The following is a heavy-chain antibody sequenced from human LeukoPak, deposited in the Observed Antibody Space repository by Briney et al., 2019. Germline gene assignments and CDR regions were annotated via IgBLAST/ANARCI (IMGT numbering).Heavy chain of an antibody. CDR3: AKLQGRWKTYTMRTPGYYFDY. CDR2: ISGSGGST. D-gene: IGHD3-22*01. CDR1: GFTFSSYA. J-gene: IGHJ4*02. Sequence: QPGGSLRLSCAASGFTFSSYAMSWVRQAPGKGLEWVSAISGSGGSTYYADSVKGRFTISRDNSKNTLYLQMNSLRAEDTAVYYCAKLQGRWKTYTMRTPGYYFDYWGQGTLVTVSS. V-gene: IGHV3-23*01.